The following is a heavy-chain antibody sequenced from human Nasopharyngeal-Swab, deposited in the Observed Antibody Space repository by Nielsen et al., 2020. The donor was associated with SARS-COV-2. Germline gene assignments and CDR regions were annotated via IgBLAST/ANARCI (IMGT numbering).Heavy chain of an antibody. CDR1: GGSISSYY. Sequence: SETLSLTCTVSGGSISSYYWSWIRQPPGKGLEWIGYIYYSGSTNYNPSLKSRVTISVDTSKNQFSLKLSSATAADTAVYYCARDNTYCGGDCYGMDVWGQGTTVTVSS. J-gene: IGHJ6*02. V-gene: IGHV4-59*01. CDR2: IYYSGST. D-gene: IGHD2-21*01. CDR3: ARDNTYCGGDCYGMDV.